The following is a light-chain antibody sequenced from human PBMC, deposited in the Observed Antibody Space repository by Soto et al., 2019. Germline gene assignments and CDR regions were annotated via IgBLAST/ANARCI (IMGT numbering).Light chain of an antibody. V-gene: IGLV2-23*02. CDR2: EVS. CDR1: SSDVGGYNL. J-gene: IGLJ2*01. Sequence: QSALTQPASVSGSPGQSITISCTGSSSDVGGYNLVSWYQQYPGKAPNLIIYEVSQRPSGISNRCSGSKSGNTASLTISGLQADDEADYYCCSYAGSYTFVVFGGGTKVTVL. CDR3: CSYAGSYTFVV.